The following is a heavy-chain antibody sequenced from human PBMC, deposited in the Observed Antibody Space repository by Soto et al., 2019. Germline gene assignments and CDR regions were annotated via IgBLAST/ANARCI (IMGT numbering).Heavy chain of an antibody. CDR2: IYWDDDK. D-gene: IGHD1-7*01. V-gene: IGHV2-5*02. CDR1: GFSLSTSGVG. J-gene: IGHJ4*02. CDR3: ARALREELPIYYFDS. Sequence: SGPTLVNPTQTLTLTCTFSGFSLSTSGVGVGWIRQPPGKALEWLALIYWDDDKRYSPSLTSRLTITKDTSKNQVVLTMTNMDPVDTGTYFCARALREELPIYYFDSWGQGTLVTVSS.